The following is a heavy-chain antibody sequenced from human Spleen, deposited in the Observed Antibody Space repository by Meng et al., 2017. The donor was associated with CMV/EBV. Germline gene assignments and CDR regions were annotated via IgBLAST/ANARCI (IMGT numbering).Heavy chain of an antibody. J-gene: IGHJ5*02. CDR3: AREEPGGWFDP. CDR2: IYSGGST. D-gene: IGHD1-14*01. V-gene: IGHV3-53*01. CDR1: GFTVSSNY. Sequence: LSCAASGFTVSSNYMSWVRQAPGKGLEWVSVIYSGGSTYYADSVKGRFTISRDKSKNTVYLQMNSLRAEDTAVYFCAREEPGGWFDPWGQGTLVTVSS.